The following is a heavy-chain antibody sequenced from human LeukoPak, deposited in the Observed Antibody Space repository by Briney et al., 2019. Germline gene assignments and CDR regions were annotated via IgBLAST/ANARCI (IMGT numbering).Heavy chain of an antibody. V-gene: IGHV3-11*04. J-gene: IGHJ5*02. CDR1: GFTFSDYY. Sequence: NPGGSLRLSCAASGFTFSDYYMSWIRQAPGKGLEWVSDISSSGSTIYYADSVKGRFTISRDNAKNSLYLQMNSPRAEDTAVYYCATDSRKYTSSSLRGRISWGQGTLVTVSS. CDR3: ATDSRKYTSSSLRGRIS. CDR2: ISSSGSTI. D-gene: IGHD6-6*01.